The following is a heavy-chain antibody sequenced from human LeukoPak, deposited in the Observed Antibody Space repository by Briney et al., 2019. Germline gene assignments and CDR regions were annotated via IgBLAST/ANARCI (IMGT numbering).Heavy chain of an antibody. D-gene: IGHD6-19*01. V-gene: IGHV3-23*01. CDR3: AKANREWLDYFDY. J-gene: IGHJ4*02. Sequence: PGGSLRLSCAASGFTFSSYAMSWVRQAPGKGLEWVSAISGSGGSTYYADSVKGRFTISRDNFKNTLYLQMNSLRDEDTAVYYCAKANREWLDYFDYWGQGTLVTVSS. CDR1: GFTFSSYA. CDR2: ISGSGGST.